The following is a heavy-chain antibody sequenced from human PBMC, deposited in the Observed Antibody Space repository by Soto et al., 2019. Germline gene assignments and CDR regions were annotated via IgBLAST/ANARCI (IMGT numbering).Heavy chain of an antibody. J-gene: IGHJ3*01. Sequence: VQLVESGGGLVKPGGSLRLSCTASGFIFSSYTINWVRQAPGKGLEWVSSISGSGSYIYIADSMKGRITISRDNAQNSVHLQMNSLRVEDMAVYYFARAGLEPANAFDVWGQGTKVTVSS. CDR1: GFIFSSYT. D-gene: IGHD2-2*01. V-gene: IGHV3-21*06. CDR2: ISGSGSYI. CDR3: ARAGLEPANAFDV.